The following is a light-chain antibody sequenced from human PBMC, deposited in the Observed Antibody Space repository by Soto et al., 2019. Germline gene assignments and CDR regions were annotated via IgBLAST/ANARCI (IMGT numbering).Light chain of an antibody. J-gene: IGKJ4*01. CDR1: QSISSC. CDR2: GAS. V-gene: IGKV1-39*01. Sequence: DIQMTQSPSSLSASVGDRVTITCRASQSISSCLNWYQQKPGKAPKLLIYGASSLESGVPSRFSGSGSGTDFTLTISSLQPEDFVSYYCQQSNSMPIAFGGGTKVDIK. CDR3: QQSNSMPIA.